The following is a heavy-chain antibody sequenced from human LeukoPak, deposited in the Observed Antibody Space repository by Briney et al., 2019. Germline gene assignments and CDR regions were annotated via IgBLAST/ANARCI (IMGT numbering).Heavy chain of an antibody. CDR3: ARVRRYSSGWYGEYYFDY. CDR2: TYYRSKWYN. V-gene: IGHV6-1*01. Sequence: SQTLSLTCAISGSSVSSNSAAWNWIRRSPSRGLEWLGRTYYRSKWYNGYAVSVKSRIIINPDTSKNQFSLPLNSVTPEDTAVYYCARVRRYSSGWYGEYYFDYWGQGPLVTISS. CDR1: GSSVSSNSAA. D-gene: IGHD6-19*01. J-gene: IGHJ4*02.